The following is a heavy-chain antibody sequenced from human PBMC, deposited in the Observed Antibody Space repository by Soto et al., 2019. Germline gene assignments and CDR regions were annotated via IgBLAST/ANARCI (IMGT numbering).Heavy chain of an antibody. Sequence: QLLLQESGPGLVKPSETLSLTCTVSGGSILDSTYYWAWIRQSPGKGLEWIGTIFYSGGTFYTPSLKSRVTTSVDTSNNQFSLKLSSVTAAATAVYYCARQASGYYYGWFDPWGQGTLVTVSS. CDR2: IFYSGGT. D-gene: IGHD3-22*01. CDR1: GGSILDSTYY. J-gene: IGHJ5*02. V-gene: IGHV4-39*01. CDR3: ARQASGYYYGWFDP.